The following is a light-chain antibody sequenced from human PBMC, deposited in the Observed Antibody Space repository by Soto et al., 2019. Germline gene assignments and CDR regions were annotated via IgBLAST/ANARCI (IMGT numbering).Light chain of an antibody. V-gene: IGKV3D-20*02. CDR3: QQRSNWPPPT. CDR1: QSVSSNY. Sequence: EIVLTQSPATLSLSPGERATLSCRASQSVSSNYLTWYQQKPGQATSLIIYGASSRANGIPDRFSGSGSGTEFTLTISRLEPEDFAFYYCQQRSNWPPPTFGQGTRLEIK. CDR2: GAS. J-gene: IGKJ5*01.